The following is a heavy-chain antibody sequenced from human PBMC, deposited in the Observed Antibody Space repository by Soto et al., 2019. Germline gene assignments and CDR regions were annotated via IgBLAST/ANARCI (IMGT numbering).Heavy chain of an antibody. CDR3: AQRAGNNGYWNGGYFDY. J-gene: IGHJ4*02. CDR1: GFSLNARPVG. CDR2: IYWDDDK. Sequence: QITLKESGPTRVKPTQTLTLTCTFSGFSLNARPVGVGWVRQPPGKALERLALIYWDDDKGYSPSLQSRLTITKDTSKNQLLLKMTKMEPADTAIYSGAQRAGNNGYWNGGYFDYWGQGALVTVSS. V-gene: IGHV2-5*02. D-gene: IGHD1-1*01.